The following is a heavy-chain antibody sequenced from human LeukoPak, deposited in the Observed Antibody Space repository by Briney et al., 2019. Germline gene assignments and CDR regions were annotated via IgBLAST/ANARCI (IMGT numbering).Heavy chain of an antibody. CDR3: ATKHDY. CDR2: ISSGGSTI. CDR1: GFTFSTYD. V-gene: IGHV3-48*03. Sequence: PAGSLRFSCAASGFTFSTYDLNWVRPAPGKGLQWVSHISSGGSTIYYADSGKGRFTISRDNAKNSLYLQTNSLRAEDTSVYYCATKHDYWSQGTLVTVPS. J-gene: IGHJ4*02.